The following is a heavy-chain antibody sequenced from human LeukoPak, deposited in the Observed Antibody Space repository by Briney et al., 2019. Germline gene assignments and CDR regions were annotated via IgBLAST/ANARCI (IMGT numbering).Heavy chain of an antibody. J-gene: IGHJ3*02. CDR2: IYYSGST. D-gene: IGHD3-22*01. CDR3: ARGSPYYYDSSGYYYEMNAFDI. Sequence: SETLSLTCAVSGGSISSGGYSWSWIRQPPGKGLEWIGYIYYSGSTYYNPSLKSRVTISVDTSKNQFSLKLSSVTAADTAVYYCARGSPYYYDSSGYYYEMNAFDIWGQGTMVTVSS. CDR1: GGSISSGGYS. V-gene: IGHV4-30-4*07.